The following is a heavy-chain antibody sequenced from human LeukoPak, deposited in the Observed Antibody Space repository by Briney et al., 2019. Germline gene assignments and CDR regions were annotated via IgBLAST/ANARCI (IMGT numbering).Heavy chain of an antibody. CDR3: ARRGSSSPDYYYYYMDV. CDR2: IYTSGST. D-gene: IGHD6-6*01. CDR1: GGSISSGSYY. Sequence: PSETLSLTCTVSGGSISSGSYYWSWIRQPAGKGLEWLGRIYTSGSTNYNPSLKSRVTISVDTSKNQFSLKLSSVTAADTAVYYCARRGSSSPDYYYYYMDVWGKGTTVTVSS. J-gene: IGHJ6*03. V-gene: IGHV4-61*02.